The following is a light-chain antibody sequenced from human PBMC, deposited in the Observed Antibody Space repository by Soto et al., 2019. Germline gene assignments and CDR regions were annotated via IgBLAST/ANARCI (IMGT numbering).Light chain of an antibody. J-gene: IGKJ2*02. CDR3: QQYGSSRT. V-gene: IGKV3-20*01. Sequence: EIVLTQSPGTLSLSPGERATLSCRASQSVSSSYLAWYQQKPGQAPRLLIYGASSRATGIPDRFSGSGSGTDFTLNIIRLEPEDFAVYYCQQYGSSRTFGQGTKLEIK. CDR1: QSVSSSY. CDR2: GAS.